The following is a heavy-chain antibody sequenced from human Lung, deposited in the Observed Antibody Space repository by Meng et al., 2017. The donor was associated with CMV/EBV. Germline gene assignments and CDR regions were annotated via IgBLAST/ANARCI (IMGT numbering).Heavy chain of an antibody. V-gene: IGHV3-21*01. CDR1: GFAFSSFQ. D-gene: IGHD3-10*01. Sequence: GGSLRLXCAASGFAFSSFQMNWVRQSAGKGLEWIAAISSSSMNIYYGDLVKGRFTISRDNGRNSVFLQMNSLRADDTAKYYCTRDFGSRGFDFWGQSTVVTVSS. CDR2: ISSSSMNI. J-gene: IGHJ4*02. CDR3: TRDFGSRGFDF.